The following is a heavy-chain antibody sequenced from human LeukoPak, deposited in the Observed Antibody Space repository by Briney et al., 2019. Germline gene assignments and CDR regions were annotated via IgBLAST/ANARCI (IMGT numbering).Heavy chain of an antibody. CDR3: AGTDGTGSDY. CDR1: GFTFSTYA. J-gene: IGHJ4*02. D-gene: IGHD3/OR15-3a*01. CDR2: ISSNGGST. V-gene: IGHV3-64*01. Sequence: GGSLRLSCAASGFTFSTYAMHWVRQAPGKGLEYVSGISSNGGSTYYANSVKGRFTISRDNSKNTLYLQMNSLRAEDTAVYYCAGTDGTGSDYWGQGTLVTVSS.